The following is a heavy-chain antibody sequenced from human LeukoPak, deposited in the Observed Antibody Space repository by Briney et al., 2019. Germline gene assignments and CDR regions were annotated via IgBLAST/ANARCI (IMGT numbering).Heavy chain of an antibody. J-gene: IGHJ6*02. D-gene: IGHD3-16*01. V-gene: IGHV3-30-3*01. Sequence: GRSLRLSCAASGFTFSSYAMHWVRQAPGKGLEWVAVISYDGSNKYYADSVKGRFTISRDNSKNTLYLQMNSLRAEDTAVYYCARDYGTYYYYYGMDVWGLGTTVTVSS. CDR3: ARDYGTYYYYYGMDV. CDR1: GFTFSSYA. CDR2: ISYDGSNK.